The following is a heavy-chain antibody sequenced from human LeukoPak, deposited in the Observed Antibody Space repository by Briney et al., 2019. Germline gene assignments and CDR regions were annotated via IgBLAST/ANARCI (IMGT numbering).Heavy chain of an antibody. J-gene: IGHJ4*02. CDR2: IKEDGSQR. Sequence: GGSLRLSCEGSAFIFSGNWMNWVRQTQGKGLEWVASIKEDGSQRPYVDSVKGRFSISRSNTKGSLFLQLNSLRAEDTAVYYCARDLVYCTNCVCHTRFYYWGQGTLVSVSS. CDR3: ARDLVYCTNCVCHTRFYY. D-gene: IGHD2-8*01. CDR1: AFIFSGNW. V-gene: IGHV3-7*03.